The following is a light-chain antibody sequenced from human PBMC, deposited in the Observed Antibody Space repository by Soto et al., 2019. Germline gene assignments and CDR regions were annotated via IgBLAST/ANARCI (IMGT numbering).Light chain of an antibody. Sequence: QSVLTQPASVSGSPGQSITISCTGTSSEVGYYNLVSWYQQHPGKAPKLMIYEVSKRPSGFSNRFSGCKSGNTASLTISGLQAEDEADYYCCSYAGSSTHYVFGTGTKVTVL. V-gene: IGLV2-23*02. CDR2: EVS. CDR3: CSYAGSSTHYV. J-gene: IGLJ1*01. CDR1: SSEVGYYNL.